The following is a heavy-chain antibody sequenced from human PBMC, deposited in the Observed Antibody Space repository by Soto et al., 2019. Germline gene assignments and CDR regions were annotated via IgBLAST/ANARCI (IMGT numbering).Heavy chain of an antibody. CDR2: ISYDGSNK. CDR1: GFTFSSYG. J-gene: IGHJ4*02. D-gene: IGHD3-3*01. Sequence: PGGSLRLSCAASGFTFSSYGMHWVRQAPGKGLEWVAVISYDGSNKYYADSVKGRFTISRDNSQNTLYLQMNSLRAEDTAVYYCAKAIFGVVNLFDYWGQGTLVTVS. V-gene: IGHV3-30*18. CDR3: AKAIFGVVNLFDY.